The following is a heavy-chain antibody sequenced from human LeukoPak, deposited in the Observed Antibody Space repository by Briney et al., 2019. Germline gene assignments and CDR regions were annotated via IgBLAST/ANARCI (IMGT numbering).Heavy chain of an antibody. V-gene: IGHV4-59*01. CDR1: GGSISSYY. CDR2: IYYSGST. J-gene: IGHJ6*03. D-gene: IGHD2-2*01. Sequence: PSETLSLTCTVSGGSISSYYWSWIRQPPGKGLEWIGYIYYSGSTNYNPSLKSRVTISVDTSKNRFSLKLSSVIAADTAVYYCARTTEGYCSSASCFGFSYSYYMDVWGKGTTVTISS. CDR3: ARTTEGYCSSASCFGFSYSYYMDV.